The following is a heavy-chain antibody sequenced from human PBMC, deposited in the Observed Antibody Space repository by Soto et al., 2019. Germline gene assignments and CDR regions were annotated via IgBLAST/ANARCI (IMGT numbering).Heavy chain of an antibody. CDR1: GFTFSSDS. D-gene: IGHD2-21*01. V-gene: IGHV3-64*01. CDR2: ITSNGGHT. J-gene: IGHJ6*02. CDR3: ARRIPFGYGMDV. Sequence: PGGSLRLSCAASGFTFSSDSMHWVRQAPGKGLEYVSAITSNGGHTDYASSVKGRFTISRDNSKNTLYLQMGSLRVEDMAVYYCARRIPFGYGMDVWGQGTTVTVSS.